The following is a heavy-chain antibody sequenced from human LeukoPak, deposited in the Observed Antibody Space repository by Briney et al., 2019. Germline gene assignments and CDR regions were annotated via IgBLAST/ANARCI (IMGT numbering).Heavy chain of an antibody. J-gene: IGHJ4*02. CDR3: ARGGYTANRFDY. Sequence: SETPSLTCTVSGGSISSYYWSWIRQPPGKGLEWIGYIYYSGSTNYNPSLKSRVTISVDTSKNQFSLKLSSVTAADTAVYYCARGGYTANRFDYWGQGTLVTVSS. V-gene: IGHV4-59*01. CDR2: IYYSGST. D-gene: IGHD5-18*01. CDR1: GGSISSYY.